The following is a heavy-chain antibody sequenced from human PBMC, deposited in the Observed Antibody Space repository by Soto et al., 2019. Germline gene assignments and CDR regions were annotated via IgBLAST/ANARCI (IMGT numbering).Heavy chain of an antibody. D-gene: IGHD6-6*01. Sequence: PGESLKISCKGSRYSFTTYWINWVRQMPGKGLEWMGRIDPSDSYTKNSPSFQGHVTISADKSINTVYLQWSGLEASDTAMYYCARQSSSSYDAFDIWGQGTMVTVSS. CDR1: RYSFTTYW. V-gene: IGHV5-10-1*01. CDR2: IDPSDSYT. J-gene: IGHJ3*02. CDR3: ARQSSSSYDAFDI.